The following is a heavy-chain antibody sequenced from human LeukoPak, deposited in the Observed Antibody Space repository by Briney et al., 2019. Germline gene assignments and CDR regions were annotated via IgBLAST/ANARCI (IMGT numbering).Heavy chain of an antibody. V-gene: IGHV4-59*01. Sequence: SETLSLTCAVYGGSFSGYYWSWIRQPPGKGLEWIGYIYYSGSTNYNPSLKSRVTISVDTSKNQFSLKLSSVTAADTAVYYCARGVRVYGSGSYVLDYWGQGTLVTVS. CDR1: GGSFSGYY. D-gene: IGHD3-10*01. CDR3: ARGVRVYGSGSYVLDY. J-gene: IGHJ4*02. CDR2: IYYSGST.